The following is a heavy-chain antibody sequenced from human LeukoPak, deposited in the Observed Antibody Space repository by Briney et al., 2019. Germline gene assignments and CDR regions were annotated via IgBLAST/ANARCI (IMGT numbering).Heavy chain of an antibody. CDR1: GGSISSSSYY. CDR2: IWNSGST. D-gene: IGHD6-6*01. J-gene: IGHJ5*02. CDR3: ARDVSSMFPNYFDP. Sequence: SETLSLTCTVSGGSISSSSYYWGWIRQHPEKGLEWIGYIWNSGSTNYNPALKSRVTISVDTSKNQFSLKLTSVTAADTAIYYCARDVSSMFPNYFDPWGQGIPVIVSS. V-gene: IGHV4-31*03.